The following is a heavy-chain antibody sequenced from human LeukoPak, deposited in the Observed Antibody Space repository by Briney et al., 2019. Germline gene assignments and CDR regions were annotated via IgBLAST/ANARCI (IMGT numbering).Heavy chain of an antibody. Sequence: PGGSLRLSCAASGFTFSSYAMSWVRRAPGKGLEWVSAISGSGGSTYYADSVKGRFTISRDNSKNTLYLQMNSLRAEDTAVYYCARPLYSGSYYSQLFDYWGQGTLVTVSS. CDR3: ARPLYSGSYYSQLFDY. V-gene: IGHV3-23*01. D-gene: IGHD1-26*01. CDR1: GFTFSSYA. J-gene: IGHJ4*02. CDR2: ISGSGGST.